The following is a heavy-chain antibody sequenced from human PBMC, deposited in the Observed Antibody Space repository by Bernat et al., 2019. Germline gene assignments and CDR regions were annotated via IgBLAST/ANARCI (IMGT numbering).Heavy chain of an antibody. CDR2: IYHSGGT. J-gene: IGHJ3*02. CDR3: ARGMCSGGSCGYPVDFFDI. V-gene: IGHV4-30-2*01. D-gene: IGHD2-15*01. CDR1: GGSISSDYYS. Sequence: QVQLQESGPGLVKPSQTLSLTCTVSGGSISSDYYSWNWIRQPPGQGLEWIGYIYHSGGTYYSPSLKSRVIISIDRSKNQFSLKLTSVTAADTAVYYCARGMCSGGSCGYPVDFFDIWGQGTMVTVSS.